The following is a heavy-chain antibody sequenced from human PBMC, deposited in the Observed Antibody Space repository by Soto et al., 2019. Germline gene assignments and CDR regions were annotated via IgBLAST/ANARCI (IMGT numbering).Heavy chain of an antibody. J-gene: IGHJ6*02. Sequence: ETSVKVSCEASGYSYTGYYMHWVRQAPGQGLEWMGWINPNSGGTNYAQKFQGWVTMTRDTSISTAYMELSRLRSDDTAAYYCARMPLLYYYYGMDVWGQGTTVTVSS. CDR2: INPNSGGT. CDR3: ARMPLLYYYYGMDV. V-gene: IGHV1-2*04. D-gene: IGHD1-26*01. CDR1: GYSYTGYY.